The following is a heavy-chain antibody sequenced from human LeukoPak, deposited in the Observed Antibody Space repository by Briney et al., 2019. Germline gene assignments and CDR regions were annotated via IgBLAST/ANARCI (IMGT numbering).Heavy chain of an antibody. J-gene: IGHJ4*02. CDR2: INHSGST. CDR1: GGSFSGYY. CDR3: AREADRSAIDY. D-gene: IGHD6-25*01. V-gene: IGHV4-34*01. Sequence: SETLSLTCAVYGGSFSGYYWSWIRQPPGKGLEWIGEINHSGSTNYNPSLKSRVTISVDTSKNQFSLKLSSVTAADTAVYYCAREADRSAIDYWGQGTLVTVSS.